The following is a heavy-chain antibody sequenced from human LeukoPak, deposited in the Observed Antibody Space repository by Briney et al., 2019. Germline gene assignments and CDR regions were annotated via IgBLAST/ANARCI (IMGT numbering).Heavy chain of an antibody. CDR1: AFTLSTYE. CDR3: ASVTARDYYPSGSYPPPFDS. Sequence: GGSLRLSCAVSAFTLSTYEMNWVRQAPGKGLEWVSYISGSGDTIYYAASVRGRFTISRDNAKNSLYVQMSSLRAEDTAVYYCASVTARDYYPSGSYPPPFDSWGQGTLLTVPS. J-gene: IGHJ4*02. CDR2: ISGSGDTI. D-gene: IGHD3-10*01. V-gene: IGHV3-48*03.